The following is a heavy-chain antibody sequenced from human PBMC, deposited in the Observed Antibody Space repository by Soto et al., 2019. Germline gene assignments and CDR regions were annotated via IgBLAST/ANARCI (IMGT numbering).Heavy chain of an antibody. J-gene: IGHJ4*02. CDR3: AKDNGGGSMIVVVLDY. Sequence: PGGSLRLSCAASGLTVSSSYISWIRQAPGKGLEWISVFYISTTRYYADSVKGRFTISRDNSKNTLYLQMNSLRAEDTAVYYCAKDNGGGSMIVVVLDYWGQGTLVTVSS. CDR1: GLTVSSSY. V-gene: IGHV3-66*01. CDR2: FYISTTR. D-gene: IGHD3-22*01.